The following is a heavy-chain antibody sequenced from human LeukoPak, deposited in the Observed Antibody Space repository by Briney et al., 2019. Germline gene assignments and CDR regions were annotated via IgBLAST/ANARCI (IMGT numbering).Heavy chain of an antibody. D-gene: IGHD1-14*01. V-gene: IGHV1-69*05. Sequence: ASVKVSCKASGGTFSSYAISWVRQAPGQGLEWMGGIIPIFGTANYAQKFQGRVTITTDESTSTAYMELSSLRSEDTAVYYCAREKTRRTQDAFDIWGQGTTVTVSS. J-gene: IGHJ3*02. CDR3: AREKTRRTQDAFDI. CDR1: GGTFSSYA. CDR2: IIPIFGTA.